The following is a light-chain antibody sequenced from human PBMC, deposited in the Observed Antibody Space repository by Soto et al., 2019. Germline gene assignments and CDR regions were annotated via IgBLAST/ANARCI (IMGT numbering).Light chain of an antibody. CDR1: RSDIGSYNY. J-gene: IGLJ2*01. CDR3: SAYTQVGTVV. V-gene: IGLV2-14*01. Sequence: QSAPTQSASVSGSLGQSITLSCTGTRSDIGSYNYVSWYQQHPGKVPKLLIHDVTSRPSGISDRFSGSKSGNAAFLTISGLQADDEADYYCSAYTQVGTVVFGGGTKVTVL. CDR2: DVT.